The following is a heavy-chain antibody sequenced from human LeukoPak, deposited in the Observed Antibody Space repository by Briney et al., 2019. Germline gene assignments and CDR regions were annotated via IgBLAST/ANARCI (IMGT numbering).Heavy chain of an antibody. V-gene: IGHV4-31*03. CDR1: GVSISSGGYY. CDR3: VRHDGRGGATMGSLDS. Sequence: SETLSLTCTVSGVSISSGGYYWSWIRQHPGKGLEWIGYIYYSGSTYYNPSLKSRVTISVDTSKNQFSLQLNSVTAADTAVYYCVRHDGRGGATMGSLDSWGQGSLVTVSS. CDR2: IYYSGST. J-gene: IGHJ4*02. D-gene: IGHD5-12*01.